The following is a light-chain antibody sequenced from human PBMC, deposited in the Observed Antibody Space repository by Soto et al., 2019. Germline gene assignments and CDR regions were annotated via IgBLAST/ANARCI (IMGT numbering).Light chain of an antibody. CDR2: DAS. CDR3: QQYGSSPGT. CDR1: QSISSY. J-gene: IGKJ1*01. V-gene: IGKV3-20*01. Sequence: ETVLTQSPATLSLSPGEIATLSCRASQSISSYLAWYQQKPGQAPRLLIYDASNRATGVPDRFSGSGSGTDFALTISRVEPEDFAIYFCQQYGSSPGTFGQGTKVDI.